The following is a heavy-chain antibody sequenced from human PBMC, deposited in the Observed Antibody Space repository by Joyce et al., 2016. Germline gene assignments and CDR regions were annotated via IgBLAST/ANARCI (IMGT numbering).Heavy chain of an antibody. J-gene: IGHJ5*02. CDR2: INPRASYT. D-gene: IGHD3-10*02. V-gene: IGHV5-10-1*03. Sequence: EVQLVQSGAEVKKPGESLRISCKGSGYSFTSHWISWVRQMPGKGLEWMGRINPRASYTCYSPSFEAHVTISVDKPISAACLQWSSLRASDTAIYYCARHVTDWFDPWGQGTLVTVSS. CDR1: GYSFTSHW. CDR3: ARHVTDWFDP.